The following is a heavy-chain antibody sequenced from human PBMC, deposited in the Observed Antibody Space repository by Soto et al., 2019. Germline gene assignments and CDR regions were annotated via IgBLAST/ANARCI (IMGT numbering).Heavy chain of an antibody. V-gene: IGHV3-30-3*01. CDR1: GFTFSSYA. CDR3: ARDSYGMDV. J-gene: IGHJ6*02. Sequence: QVQLVESGGGVVQPGRSLRLSCAASGFTFSSYAMHWVRQAPGKGLEWVAVISYDGSNKYYADSVKGRFTISRDNSKNTLYLQMNSLRAEDTAVYYCARDSYGMDVWGQGTTVTVFS. CDR2: ISYDGSNK.